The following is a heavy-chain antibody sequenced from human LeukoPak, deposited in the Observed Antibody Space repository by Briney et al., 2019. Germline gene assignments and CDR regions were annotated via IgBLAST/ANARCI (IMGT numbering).Heavy chain of an antibody. CDR2: INHSGGA. Sequence: SETLSLTCAVYGGSLSGSYWSWIRQPPGKGLEWIGEINHSGGANYNPSLKSRVTLSIDKSKNQFSLNLNSVTAADTAVYYCARARRDSGFYKVDYWGQGTLVTVSS. CDR3: ARARRDSGFYKVDY. CDR1: GGSLSGSY. V-gene: IGHV4-34*01. J-gene: IGHJ4*02. D-gene: IGHD3-3*01.